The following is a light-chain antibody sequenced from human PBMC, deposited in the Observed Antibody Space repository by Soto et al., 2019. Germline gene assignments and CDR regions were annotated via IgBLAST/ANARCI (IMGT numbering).Light chain of an antibody. Sequence: QSALTQPPSVSGSPGQSVTISCTGTSSDVGSYNRVSWYQQPPGTAPKLLIFEVSNRPSGVPDRFSGSKSGNTASLTISGLQAEDDADYYCSSYTTSSNYVFGTGTKLTVL. CDR3: SSYTTSSNYV. CDR2: EVS. CDR1: SSDVGSYNR. J-gene: IGLJ1*01. V-gene: IGLV2-18*02.